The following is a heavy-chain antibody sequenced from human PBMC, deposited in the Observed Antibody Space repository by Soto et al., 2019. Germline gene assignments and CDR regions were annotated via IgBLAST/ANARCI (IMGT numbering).Heavy chain of an antibody. CDR1: GYTFTSYD. D-gene: IGHD6-13*01. CDR3: ARGTAAAGLYYYYYMDV. CDR2: MNPNSGNT. J-gene: IGHJ6*03. V-gene: IGHV1-8*01. Sequence: ASVKVSCKASGYTFTSYDINWVRQATGQGFEWMGWMNPNSGNTGYAQKFQGRVTMTRNTSISTAYMELSSLRSEDTAVYYCARGTAAAGLYYYYYMDVWGKGTTVTVSS.